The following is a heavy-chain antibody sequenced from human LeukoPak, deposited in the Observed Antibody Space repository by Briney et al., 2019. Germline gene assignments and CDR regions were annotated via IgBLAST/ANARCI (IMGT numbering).Heavy chain of an antibody. V-gene: IGHV3-64*01. D-gene: IGHD6-19*01. Sequence: GSLRLSCAASGFTFSSYAMHWVRQAPGKGLEYVSAISSNGGSTYYANSVKGRFTISRDNSKNTLYLQMGSLRAEDMAVYYCARVGSSGWSSLDYWGQGTLVTVSS. CDR2: ISSNGGST. CDR3: ARVGSSGWSSLDY. CDR1: GFTFSSYA. J-gene: IGHJ4*02.